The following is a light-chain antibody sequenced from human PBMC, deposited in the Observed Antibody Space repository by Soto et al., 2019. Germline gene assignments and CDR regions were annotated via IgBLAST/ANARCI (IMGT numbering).Light chain of an antibody. CDR1: QGISSY. CDR3: QQYYSYPPWT. V-gene: IGKV1-8*01. CDR2: AAS. Sequence: AIRMTQSPSSLSASTGGRVTITCRASQGISSYLAWYQQKPGKAPKLLIYAASTLQSGVPSRFSGSGSGTDFTLTISCLQSEDFATYYCQQYYSYPPWTFGQGTKVDIK. J-gene: IGKJ1*01.